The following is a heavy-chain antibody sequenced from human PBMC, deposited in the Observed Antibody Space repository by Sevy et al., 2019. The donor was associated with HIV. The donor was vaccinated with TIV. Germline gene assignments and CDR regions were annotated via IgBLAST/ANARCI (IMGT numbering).Heavy chain of an antibody. Sequence: GGSLRLSCAASGFTFSKYWMGWVRQAPGKGLEWVANIKQDAGKKYYVDSVKGRFTISRDNAKNSLYLQMNSQRAEDTGVYFCARDDGNYCFDYWGQGTLVTVSS. D-gene: IGHD1-7*01. CDR1: GFTFSKYW. CDR3: ARDDGNYCFDY. V-gene: IGHV3-7*01. CDR2: IKQDAGKK. J-gene: IGHJ4*02.